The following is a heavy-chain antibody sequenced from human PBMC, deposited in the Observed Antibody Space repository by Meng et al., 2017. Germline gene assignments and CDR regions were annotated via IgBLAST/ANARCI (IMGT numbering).Heavy chain of an antibody. CDR3: ASRNYGDYVDAFDI. Sequence: QVSRVESGGGVVQPGRSLRLSCAASGFTFSSYAMHWVRQAPGKGLEWVAVISYDGSNKYYADSVKGRFTISRDNSKNTLYLQMNSLRAEDTAVYYCASRNYGDYVDAFDIWGQGTMVTVSS. D-gene: IGHD4-17*01. CDR1: GFTFSSYA. V-gene: IGHV3-30*01. J-gene: IGHJ3*02. CDR2: ISYDGSNK.